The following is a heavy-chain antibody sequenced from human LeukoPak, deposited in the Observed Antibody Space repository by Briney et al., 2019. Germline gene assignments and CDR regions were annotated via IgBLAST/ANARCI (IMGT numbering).Heavy chain of an antibody. CDR1: GGSISSYY. V-gene: IGHV4-59*01. Sequence: SETLSLTCTVSGGSISSYYWSWIRQPPGEGLEWIGYIYYSGSTNYNPSLKSRVTISVDTSKNQFSLKLSSVTAADTAVYYCARDVGYCSSTSCYPSYNWFDPWGQGTLVTVSS. D-gene: IGHD2-2*03. J-gene: IGHJ5*02. CDR2: IYYSGST. CDR3: ARDVGYCSSTSCYPSYNWFDP.